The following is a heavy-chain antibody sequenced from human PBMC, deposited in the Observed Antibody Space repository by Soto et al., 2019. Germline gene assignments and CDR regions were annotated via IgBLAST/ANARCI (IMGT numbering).Heavy chain of an antibody. D-gene: IGHD5-12*01. J-gene: IGHJ4*02. V-gene: IGHV4-59*08. CDR1: GGSISSYY. CDR3: ARRVATMDY. Sequence: QVQLQESGPGLVKPSETLSLTCTVSGGSISSYYWSWIRQPPGKGLEWIGYIYYSGSTNYNPSLKSRVTISVDTSKNQFSLKLSSVTAADTAVYYCARRVATMDYWGQGTLVTVSS. CDR2: IYYSGST.